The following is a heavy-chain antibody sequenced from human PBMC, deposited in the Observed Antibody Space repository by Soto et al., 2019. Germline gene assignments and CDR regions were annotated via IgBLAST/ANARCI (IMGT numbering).Heavy chain of an antibody. J-gene: IGHJ5*02. CDR3: ARRHLAVAVSPWFDP. CDR1: GLSITDSEMG. D-gene: IGHD6-19*01. V-gene: IGHV2-26*01. Sequence: QVTLKESGPVLVKPTETLTLRCTVSGLSITDSEMGVSWIRQPPGQPLEWLAHIDSSGEKSYRTFLKSRLAISKDTSKGRIVLTMTNMDPADTATYYCARRHLAVAVSPWFDPWGQGIPVTVSS. CDR2: IDSSGEK.